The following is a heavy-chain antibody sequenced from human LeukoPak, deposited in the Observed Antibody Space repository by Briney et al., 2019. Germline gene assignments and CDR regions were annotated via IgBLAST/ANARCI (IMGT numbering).Heavy chain of an antibody. D-gene: IGHD2-2*01. V-gene: IGHV4-38-2*01. CDR2: IYHSGST. J-gene: IGHJ5*02. CDR1: GYSISSGYY. Sequence: SETLSLTCAVSGYSISSGYYWGWIRQPPGKGLEWIGSIYHSGSTNYNPSLKSRVTISVDTSKNQFSLKLSSVTAADTAMYYCARGILYCSSTSCYCCWFDPWGQGTLVTVSS. CDR3: ARGILYCSSTSCYCCWFDP.